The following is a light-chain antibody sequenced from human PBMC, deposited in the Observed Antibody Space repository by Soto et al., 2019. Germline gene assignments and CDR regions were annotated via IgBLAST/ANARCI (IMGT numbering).Light chain of an antibody. CDR1: QSVSTY. V-gene: IGKV3-11*01. Sequence: EIVLTQSPATLSLSPGERATLSCRASQSVSTYLAWYQQKPGQSPRLLIYDASTRATGIPARFSGSGSGTDFTLTISSLEPEDFAVSYCHQRLNWPLTFGGGTKVEIK. CDR3: HQRLNWPLT. CDR2: DAS. J-gene: IGKJ4*01.